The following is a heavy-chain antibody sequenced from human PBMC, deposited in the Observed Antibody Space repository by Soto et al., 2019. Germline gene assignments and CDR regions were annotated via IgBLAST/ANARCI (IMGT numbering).Heavy chain of an antibody. D-gene: IGHD2-2*01. V-gene: IGHV4-59*01. CDR2: IYYSGST. J-gene: IGHJ5*02. Sequence: SETLSLTCTVSGGSISSYYWSWIRQPPGKGLEWIGYIYYSGSTNYNPSLKSRVTISVDTSKNQFSLKLSSVTAADTAVYYCARVDIVVVPAAMEDNWFDPWGQGTLVTVSS. CDR3: ARVDIVVVPAAMEDNWFDP. CDR1: GGSISSYY.